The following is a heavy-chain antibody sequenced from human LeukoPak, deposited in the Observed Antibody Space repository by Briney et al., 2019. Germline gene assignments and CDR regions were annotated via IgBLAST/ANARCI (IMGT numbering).Heavy chain of an antibody. J-gene: IGHJ6*02. CDR2: INPNSGNT. CDR1: GYTFTSYD. CDR3: ARAHRYCSSTSCYYGMDV. Sequence: ASVKVSCKASGYTFTSYDINWVRQATGQGLEWMGWINPNSGNTGYAQKFQGRVTMTRNTSISTAYMELSSLRSEDTAVYYCARAHRYCSSTSCYYGMDVWGQGTTVTVSS. D-gene: IGHD2-2*01. V-gene: IGHV1-8*01.